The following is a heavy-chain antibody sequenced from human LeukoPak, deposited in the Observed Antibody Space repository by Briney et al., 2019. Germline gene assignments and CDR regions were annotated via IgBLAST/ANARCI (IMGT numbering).Heavy chain of an antibody. Sequence: SETLSLTCTVSGGSISSSSYYWGWIRPPPGKGLEWIGSIYYSGSTYYHPSLKRRVTISVDTSKNQFSLKLSSVTAAHTAVYYCARQPSNDFWSGYYPQYYFDYWGQGTLVTVSS. V-gene: IGHV4-39*01. CDR1: GGSISSSSYY. J-gene: IGHJ4*02. D-gene: IGHD3-3*01. CDR2: IYYSGST. CDR3: ARQPSNDFWSGYYPQYYFDY.